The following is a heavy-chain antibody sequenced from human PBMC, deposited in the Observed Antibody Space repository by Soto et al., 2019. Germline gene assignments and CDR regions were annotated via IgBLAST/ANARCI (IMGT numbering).Heavy chain of an antibody. V-gene: IGHV4-34*01. CDR2: INHSGST. CDR1: GGSFSGYY. D-gene: IGHD4-4*01. Sequence: SETLSLTCAVYGGSFSGYYWSWIRQPPGKGLEWIGEINHSGSTNYNPSLKSRVTISVDTSKNQFSLKLSSVTAADTAVYYCARGSTVTRQGGIYYYYMDVWRKGATVTVSS. CDR3: ARGSTVTRQGGIYYYYMDV. J-gene: IGHJ6*03.